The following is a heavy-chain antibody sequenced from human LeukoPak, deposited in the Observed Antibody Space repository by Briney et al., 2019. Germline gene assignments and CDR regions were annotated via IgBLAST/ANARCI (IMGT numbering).Heavy chain of an antibody. CDR2: ISGSGGST. Sequence: PGGSLRLSCAASGFTFSSYAMSWVRQAPGKVLEWVSTISGSGGSTYFADSVKGRFTISRDNSKNTLYLQMNSLRAEDTAVYYCAKFYTGPTFGYWGQGTLVTVSS. CDR3: AKFYTGPTFGY. CDR1: GFTFSSYA. V-gene: IGHV3-23*01. D-gene: IGHD1-1*01. J-gene: IGHJ4*02.